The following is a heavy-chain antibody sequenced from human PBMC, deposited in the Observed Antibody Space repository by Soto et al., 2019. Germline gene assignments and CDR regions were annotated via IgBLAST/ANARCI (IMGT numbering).Heavy chain of an antibody. CDR2: IYYSGST. J-gene: IGHJ6*02. CDR3: ARGGGGYGYSGYYYYGMDV. V-gene: IGHV4-39*01. Sequence: SETLSLTCTVSGGSISSSSYYWGWIRQPPGKGLEWIGSIYYSGSTYYNPSLKSRVTISVDTSKNQFSLKLSSVTAADTAVYYCARGGGGYGYSGYYYYGMDVWGQGTTVTVSS. CDR1: GGSISSSSYY. D-gene: IGHD5-18*01.